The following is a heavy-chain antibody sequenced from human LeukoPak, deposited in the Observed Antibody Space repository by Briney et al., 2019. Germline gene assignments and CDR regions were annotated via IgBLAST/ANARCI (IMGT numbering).Heavy chain of an antibody. D-gene: IGHD2-2*01. J-gene: IGHJ6*02. V-gene: IGHV1-8*01. CDR1: GYTFTSYD. CDR3: AGGRPAAFPEPSYYGMDV. CDR2: MNPNSGNT. Sequence: GASVKVSCKASGYTFTSYDINWVRQATGQGLEWMGWMNPNSGNTGYAQKFQGRVTMTRNTSISTAYMELSSLRSEDTAVYYCAGGRPAAFPEPSYYGMDVWGQGTTVTVSS.